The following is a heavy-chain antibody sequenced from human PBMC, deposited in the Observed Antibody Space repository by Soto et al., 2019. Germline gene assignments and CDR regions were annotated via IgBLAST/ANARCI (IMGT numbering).Heavy chain of an antibody. CDR3: ARGHTYAYWLDP. CDR1: GGTLGSYS. CDR2: IIPLFGAT. V-gene: IGHV1-69*15. Sequence: QVQPVQSGAEVKKPGSSVKVSCKASGGTLGSYSINWVRQAPGQGLEWMGRIIPLFGATNYAQEFQGRVTFTADEATGTAAMELSSLRSDDTAVYYCARGHTYAYWLDPWGQGTLVTVSS. J-gene: IGHJ5*02.